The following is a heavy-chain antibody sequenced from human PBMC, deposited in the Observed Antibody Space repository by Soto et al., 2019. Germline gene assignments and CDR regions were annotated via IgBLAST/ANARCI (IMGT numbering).Heavy chain of an antibody. CDR2: VSGSGGGT. CDR1: GFTFNTYG. Sequence: GGSLRLSCAASGFTFNTYGMTWVRQAPGKGLEWVSTVSGSGGGTYYADSVKGRFTISRVNSKNSLYLQMNSLRAEDTAVYYCARDRVRDGYKTSYFDYWGQGALVTVSS. J-gene: IGHJ4*02. D-gene: IGHD5-12*01. V-gene: IGHV3-23*01. CDR3: ARDRVRDGYKTSYFDY.